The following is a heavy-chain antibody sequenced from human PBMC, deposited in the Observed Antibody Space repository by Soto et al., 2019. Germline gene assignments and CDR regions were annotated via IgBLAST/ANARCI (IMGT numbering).Heavy chain of an antibody. CDR1: RLNVVSYW. CDR2: IKEDGGEI. CDR3: ARDIGFDYVN. V-gene: IGHV3-7*01. J-gene: IGHJ4*02. Sequence: GSMRLSRALCRLNVVSYWMRGVRQAAGKGLEWVASIKEDGGEIYYLHSVRGRFSISRDSAGNALHLTMNYLSAEDTGVYFCARDIGFDYVNWGQGTLVTVSS. D-gene: IGHD3-16*01.